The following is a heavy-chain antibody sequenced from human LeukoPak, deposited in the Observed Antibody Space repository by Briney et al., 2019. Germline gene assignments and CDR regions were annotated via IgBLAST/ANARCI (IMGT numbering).Heavy chain of an antibody. Sequence: SETLSLTCAVYGGSFSGYYWCWIRQPPGKGLEWIGEINHSGSTNYNPSLKSRVTISVDTSKNQFSLKLSSVTAADTAVYYCARGQGSYPSYYYYYYGMDVWGQGTTVTVSS. CDR3: ARGQGSYPSYYYYYYGMDV. D-gene: IGHD3-16*02. J-gene: IGHJ6*02. CDR1: GGSFSGYY. V-gene: IGHV4-34*01. CDR2: INHSGST.